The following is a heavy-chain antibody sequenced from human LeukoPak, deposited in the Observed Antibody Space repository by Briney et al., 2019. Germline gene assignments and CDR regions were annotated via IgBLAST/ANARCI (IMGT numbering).Heavy chain of an antibody. CDR2: INPNTGAT. CDR3: ARDRVGSGWPRPYYFEV. V-gene: IGHV1-2*02. J-gene: IGHJ4*02. D-gene: IGHD6-19*01. CDR1: GYTLTGYY. Sequence: GASVKVSCKASGYTLTGYYLHWVRQAPGQGLECMGWINPNTGATHSAQKFQGRITMTRDTSISTAYMDLSRLRSDDTAVYYCARDRVGSGWPRPYYFEVWGQGTLVTVSS.